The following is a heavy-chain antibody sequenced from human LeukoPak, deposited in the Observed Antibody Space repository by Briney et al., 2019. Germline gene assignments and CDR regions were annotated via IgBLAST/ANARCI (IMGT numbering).Heavy chain of an antibody. D-gene: IGHD5-18*01. CDR3: ARDPTRGYSYGATSYYYYGMDV. V-gene: IGHV1-69*13. Sequence: SVKVSCKASGYTFTSYYMHWVRQAPGQGLEWMGGIIPIFGTANYAQKFQGRVTITADESTSTAYMELSSLRSEDTAVYYCARDPTRGYSYGATSYYYYGMDVRGQGTTVTVSS. J-gene: IGHJ6*02. CDR1: GYTFTSYY. CDR2: IIPIFGTA.